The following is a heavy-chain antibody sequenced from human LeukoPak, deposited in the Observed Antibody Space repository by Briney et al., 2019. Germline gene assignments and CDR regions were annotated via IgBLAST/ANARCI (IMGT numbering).Heavy chain of an antibody. CDR2: IHYNGNI. D-gene: IGHD1-26*01. Sequence: SETLSLTCSISAGSINNMNYFWVWNRLPPEKGLEWIASIHYNGNIYYNPSFMSRAAISMDTSKNQFSLRLSSVTAADTAVYYCARQTMAATGYYFDYWGQGALVTVSS. CDR1: AGSINNMNYF. J-gene: IGHJ4*02. V-gene: IGHV4-39*01. CDR3: ARQTMAATGYYFDY.